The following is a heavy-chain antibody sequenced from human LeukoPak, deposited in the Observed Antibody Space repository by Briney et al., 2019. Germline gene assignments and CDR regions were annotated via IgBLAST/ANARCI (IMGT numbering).Heavy chain of an antibody. CDR1: GDSVSSNSAA. J-gene: IGHJ6*02. Sequence: SQTLSLTCAISGDSVSSNSAAWNWIRQSPSRGLEWLGRTYYRSKWYNDYAVSVKSRITINPDTSKNQISLQPNSVTPEDTAVYYCARELLWFGELFLSYYGMDVWGQGTTVTVSS. CDR2: TYYRSKWYN. V-gene: IGHV6-1*01. CDR3: ARELLWFGELFLSYYGMDV. D-gene: IGHD3-10*01.